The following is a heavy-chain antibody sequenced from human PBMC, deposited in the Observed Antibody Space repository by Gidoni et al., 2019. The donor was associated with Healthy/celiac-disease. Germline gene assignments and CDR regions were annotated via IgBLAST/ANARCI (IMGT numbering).Heavy chain of an antibody. CDR2: IYPSGRT. J-gene: IGHJ4*02. V-gene: IGHV4-4*02. Sequence: QVQLQESGPGLVKPSGTLSPTCAVSGCSISRSNWWSWVRHPPWKWLEWIGEIYPSGRTNYNPSLKRRVTISVDKSKNQFSLKLSSVTAADTAVYYCARRFDYWGQGTLVTVSS. CDR3: ARRFDY. CDR1: GCSISRSNW.